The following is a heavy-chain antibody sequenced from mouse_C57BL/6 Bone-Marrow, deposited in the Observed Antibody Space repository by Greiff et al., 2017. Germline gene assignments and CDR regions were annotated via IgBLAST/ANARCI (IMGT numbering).Heavy chain of an antibody. J-gene: IGHJ1*03. V-gene: IGHV1-81*01. Sequence: VQLQQSGAELARPGASVKLSCKASGYTFTSYGISWVKQRTGQGLEWIGEIYPRSGNTYYNEKFKGKATLTADKSSSTAYMELRSLTSEDSAVYFWAMRADGSYWYFDVWGTGTTITVSA. D-gene: IGHD1-1*01. CDR1: GYTFTSYG. CDR3: AMRADGSYWYFDV. CDR2: IYPRSGNT.